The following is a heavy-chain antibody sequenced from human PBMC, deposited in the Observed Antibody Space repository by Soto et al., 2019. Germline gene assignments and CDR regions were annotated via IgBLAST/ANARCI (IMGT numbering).Heavy chain of an antibody. J-gene: IGHJ6*02. Sequence: QITLKESGPTLVKPTQTLTLTCTFSGFSLSTSGVGVGWIRQPPGKALEWLALIYWDDDKRYSPSLKSRLTVTKDTSKNQVVLTMTNMDPVDTATYYCANRPVGGYYDILTGPYGMDVWGQGTTVTVSS. CDR2: IYWDDDK. CDR1: GFSLSTSGVG. D-gene: IGHD3-9*01. V-gene: IGHV2-5*02. CDR3: ANRPVGGYYDILTGPYGMDV.